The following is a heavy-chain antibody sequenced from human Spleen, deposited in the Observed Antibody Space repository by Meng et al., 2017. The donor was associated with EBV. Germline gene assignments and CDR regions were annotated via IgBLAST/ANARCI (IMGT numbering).Heavy chain of an antibody. CDR1: GESISGYY. Sequence: QEWGSGLLKPSETLSLTGPAYGESISGYYGSWIRQPPGKGLEWIGEVNHSGIPNYNASLESRVTVSVDTTRNQFSLRLKSVTAADTAVYFCARRKLAAAVRFDSWGQGILVTVSS. D-gene: IGHD6-13*01. CDR3: ARRKLAAAVRFDS. J-gene: IGHJ4*02. CDR2: VNHSGIP. V-gene: IGHV4-34*01.